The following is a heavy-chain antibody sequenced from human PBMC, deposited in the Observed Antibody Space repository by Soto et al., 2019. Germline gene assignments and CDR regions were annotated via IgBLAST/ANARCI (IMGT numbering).Heavy chain of an antibody. D-gene: IGHD3-9*01. CDR1: VGSIISNTYY. V-gene: IGHV4-39*01. CDR3: ARHFDYTSRLYDSQIEY. CDR2: MIHTGGT. Sequence: QLRLQESGPGLVNPSETLSLICTVSVGSIISNTYYWGWIRQAPGKELEWIGSMIHTGGTYYNPSLKSRVTMSVDTSKNQSSLSLAYVTAADTAVYYCARHFDYTSRLYDSQIEYWGQGTLVTVSS. J-gene: IGHJ4*02.